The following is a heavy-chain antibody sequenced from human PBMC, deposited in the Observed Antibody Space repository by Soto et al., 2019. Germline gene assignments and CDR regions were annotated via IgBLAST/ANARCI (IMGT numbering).Heavy chain of an antibody. D-gene: IGHD2-2*01. CDR2: IKSKTDGGTA. J-gene: IGHJ6*02. CDR1: GFTFTNDW. V-gene: IGHV3-15*07. Sequence: EVQLVESGGGLVKPGVSLRLSCAASGFTFTNDWMNWVRQAPGKGLEWVGRIKSKTDGGTADYAAPVKGRFTISRDDSRTTLDLQMNSLKAEDTAVYYCTTGGVPAAAKGYYYDAMDVWGQGTTVTVSS. CDR3: TTGGVPAAAKGYYYDAMDV.